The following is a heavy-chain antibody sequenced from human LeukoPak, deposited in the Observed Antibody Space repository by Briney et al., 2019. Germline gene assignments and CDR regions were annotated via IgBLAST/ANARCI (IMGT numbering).Heavy chain of an antibody. CDR1: GYTLTELS. Sequence: ASVTVSFTVSGYTLTELSMHWVRQAQGKGKGWKGGFDIEDGERIYEKKFQGRGTITEEKTTETAYMELSSLRSEDTAVYYCATRAPSSSSWYRSSWFDPWGQGTLVTVSS. CDR2: FDIEDGER. D-gene: IGHD6-13*01. CDR3: ATRAPSSSSWYRSSWFDP. V-gene: IGHV1-24*01. J-gene: IGHJ5*02.